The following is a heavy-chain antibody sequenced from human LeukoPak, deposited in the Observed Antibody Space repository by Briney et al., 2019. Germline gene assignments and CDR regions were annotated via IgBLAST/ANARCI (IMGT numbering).Heavy chain of an antibody. D-gene: IGHD1-1*01. Sequence: PGGSLRLSCAASGFSFSTSWMHWVRQAPGKGLVWVSRIKSDGISTTYADSVKGRFTISRDNAKNTLYLQMNSLRVEDTAVYYCARGGLIQRHAFDIWGQGTMVTVSS. J-gene: IGHJ3*02. CDR1: GFSFSTSW. V-gene: IGHV3-74*01. CDR2: IKSDGIST. CDR3: ARGGLIQRHAFDI.